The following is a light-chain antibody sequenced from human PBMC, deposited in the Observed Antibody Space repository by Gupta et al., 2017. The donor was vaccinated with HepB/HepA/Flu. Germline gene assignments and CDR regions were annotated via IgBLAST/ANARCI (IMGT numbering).Light chain of an antibody. CDR2: GAA. Sequence: IVLPPSPGTLSLSQGERATRSCRESQSVRSSYLAWYQEKPGQAPRRLIYGAASRATGIPDRCGGSGSGTDFTISISSLEFEDFAVYYCQQYVGSFGQGTKLEIK. J-gene: IGKJ2*04. CDR1: QSVRSSY. CDR3: QQYVGS. V-gene: IGKV3-20*01.